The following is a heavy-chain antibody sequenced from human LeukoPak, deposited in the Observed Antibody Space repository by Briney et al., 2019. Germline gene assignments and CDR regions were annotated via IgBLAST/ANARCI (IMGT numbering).Heavy chain of an antibody. CDR3: AREAGYCSGGSCYSKDKLCTSGCRYFQH. Sequence: SETLSLTCTVSGGSISSYYWSWIRQPPGKGLEWIGYIYYSGSTNYNPSLKSRVTISVDTSKNQFSLKLSSVTAADTAVYYCAREAGYCSGGSCYSKDKLCTSGCRYFQHWGQGTLVTVSS. V-gene: IGHV4-59*01. CDR1: GGSISSYY. D-gene: IGHD2-15*01. CDR2: IYYSGST. J-gene: IGHJ1*01.